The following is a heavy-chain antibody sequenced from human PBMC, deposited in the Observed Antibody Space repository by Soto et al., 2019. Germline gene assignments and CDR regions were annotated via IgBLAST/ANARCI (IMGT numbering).Heavy chain of an antibody. Sequence: GGSLRLSCAASGFTFSSYGMHWVRQAPGKGLEWVAVISYDGSNKYYADSVKGRFTISRDNSKNTLYLQMNSLRDEDTAVYYCAKISGRHDTAVDYDFWSGYYTGMRGYFDYWGQGTLVTVSS. CDR3: AKISGRHDTAVDYDFWSGYYTGMRGYFDY. CDR2: ISYDGSNK. CDR1: GFTFSSYG. D-gene: IGHD3-3*01. J-gene: IGHJ4*02. V-gene: IGHV3-30*18.